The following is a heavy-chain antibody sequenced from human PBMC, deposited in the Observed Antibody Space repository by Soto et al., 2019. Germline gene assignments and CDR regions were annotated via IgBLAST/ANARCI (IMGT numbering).Heavy chain of an antibody. Sequence: PGGSLRLSCAASGFIVSRNYMSWVRQAPGKGLEWVSIIYTDGSTYYADSVKGRFTISRDNFKNTLYLQMNSLRVEDTAVYYCAREGLSLGLLWGQGTLVTVSS. V-gene: IGHV3-53*01. CDR2: IYTDGST. D-gene: IGHD1-26*01. CDR3: AREGLSLGLL. CDR1: GFIVSRNY. J-gene: IGHJ4*02.